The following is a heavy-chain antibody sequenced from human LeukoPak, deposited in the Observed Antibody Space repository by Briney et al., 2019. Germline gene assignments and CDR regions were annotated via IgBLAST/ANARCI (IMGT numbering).Heavy chain of an antibody. CDR2: IYTSGST. J-gene: IGHJ4*02. D-gene: IGHD6-19*01. CDR3: ARESRSGIDY. CDR1: GGSISSSSYY. Sequence: SETLSLTCTVSGGSISSSSYYWSWIRQPAGKGLEWIGRIYTSGSTNYNPSLKSRVTISVDTSKNQFSLKLSSVTAADTAVYYCARESRSGIDYWAREPWSPSPQ. V-gene: IGHV4-61*02.